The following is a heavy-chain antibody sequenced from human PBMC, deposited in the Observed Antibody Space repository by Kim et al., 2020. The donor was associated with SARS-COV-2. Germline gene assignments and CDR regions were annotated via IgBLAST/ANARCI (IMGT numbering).Heavy chain of an antibody. CDR2: SN. Sequence: SNDSAVSVKSRITINPDTSKNQFSLQLNSVTPEDTAVYYCARGVTPRFDQWGQGTLVTVSS. D-gene: IGHD4-4*01. V-gene: IGHV6-1*01. CDR3: ARGVTPRFDQ. J-gene: IGHJ4*02.